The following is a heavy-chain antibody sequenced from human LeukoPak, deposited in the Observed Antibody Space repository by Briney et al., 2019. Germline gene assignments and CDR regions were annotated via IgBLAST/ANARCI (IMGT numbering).Heavy chain of an antibody. J-gene: IGHJ4*02. CDR3: ARRHYNSSGYDY. CDR2: ISRGGSTI. D-gene: IGHD3-22*01. V-gene: IGHV3-11*04. CDR1: GFTFSDKN. Sequence: PGGSLRLSCAASGFTFSDKNMTWIRQAPGKGLEWVSYISRGGSTIYYADSVKGRFTISRDNTKNSLYLQMNSLRAEDTAVYFCARRHYNSSGYDYWGQGTLVTVPS.